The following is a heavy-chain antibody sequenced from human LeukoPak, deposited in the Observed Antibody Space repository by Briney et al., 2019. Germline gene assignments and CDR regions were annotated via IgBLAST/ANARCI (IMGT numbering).Heavy chain of an antibody. Sequence: SETLSLTCTVSGGSISSNSHYWGWIRQPPGKGLEWIGNIYYSGSTYYNPSLKSRIIISVGTSKNQFSLKLSSVTAADTAVYYCARTMVTAISKRPAVLDYWGQGTLVTVSS. J-gene: IGHJ4*02. V-gene: IGHV4-39*07. CDR2: IYYSGST. CDR1: GGSISSNSHY. D-gene: IGHD2-21*02. CDR3: ARTMVTAISKRPAVLDY.